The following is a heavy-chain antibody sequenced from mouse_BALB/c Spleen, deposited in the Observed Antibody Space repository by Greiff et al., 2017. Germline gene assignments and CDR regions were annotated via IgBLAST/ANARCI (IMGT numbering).Heavy chain of an antibody. J-gene: IGHJ4*01. CDR2: ISSGGSYT. V-gene: IGHV5-6*01. D-gene: IGHD2-4*01. CDR3: ARHDDYAMDY. Sequence: EVQLQESGGDLVKPGGSLKLSCAASGFTFSSYGMSWVRQTPDKRLEWVATISSGGSYTYYPDSVKGRFTISRDNAKNTLYLQMSSLKSEDTAMYYCARHDDYAMDYWGQGTSVTVSS. CDR1: GFTFSSYG.